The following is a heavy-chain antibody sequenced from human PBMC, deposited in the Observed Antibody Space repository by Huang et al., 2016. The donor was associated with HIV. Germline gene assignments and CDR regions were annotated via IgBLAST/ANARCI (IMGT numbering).Heavy chain of an antibody. J-gene: IGHJ4*02. CDR2: IIPIVGTA. CDR3: ARARGYYDSSVSYYFDY. D-gene: IGHD3-22*01. CDR1: GGTFSSYA. Sequence: QVQLVQSGAEVKKPGSSVKVSCKASGGTFSSYAISWVRQAPGQGVEWEGGIIPIVGTANYAQKFQGRVTITADESTSTAYMELSSLRSEDTAVYYCARARGYYDSSVSYYFDYWGQGTLVTVSS. V-gene: IGHV1-69*13.